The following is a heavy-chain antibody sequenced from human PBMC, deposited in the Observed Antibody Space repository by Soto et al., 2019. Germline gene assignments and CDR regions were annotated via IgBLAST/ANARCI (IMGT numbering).Heavy chain of an antibody. CDR2: IIPIFGTA. CDR3: GIQTPGCISTSCPPRPLGIDYGMDV. D-gene: IGHD2-2*01. V-gene: IGHV1-69*13. CDR1: GGTFSSYA. J-gene: IGHJ6*02. Sequence: GASVKVSCKASGGTFSSYAISWVRQAPGQGLEWMGGIIPIFGTANYAQKFQGRVTITADESTSTAYMELSSLRSEDTAVYYCGIQTPGCISTSCPPRPLGIDYGMDVWGQGTTVTVSS.